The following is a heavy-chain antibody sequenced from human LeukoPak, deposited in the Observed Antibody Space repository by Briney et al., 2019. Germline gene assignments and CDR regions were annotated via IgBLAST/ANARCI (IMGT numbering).Heavy chain of an antibody. V-gene: IGHV1-46*01. Sequence: ASVKVSCKASGYTFTSYYMHWVRQAPGQGLEWMGIFNPSGGSTTYAQKFQGRVTMTRDTSTSTVYMELSSLKSEDTAMYYCARASFGGLRNFQYWGQGTLVTVSS. D-gene: IGHD3/OR15-3a*01. CDR1: GYTFTSYY. CDR3: ARASFGGLRNFQY. CDR2: FNPSGGST. J-gene: IGHJ1*01.